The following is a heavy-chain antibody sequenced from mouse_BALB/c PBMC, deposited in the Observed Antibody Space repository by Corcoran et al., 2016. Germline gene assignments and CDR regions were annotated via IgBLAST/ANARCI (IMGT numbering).Heavy chain of an antibody. CDR1: GFDFSRYW. Sequence: EVKLLESGGGLVQPGGSLKLSCAASGFDFSRYWMSWVRQAPGKGLEWIGEINPDSSTINYTPSLKDKFIISRDNAKNTLYLQMSKVRSEDTALYYCARLLLRAMDYWGQGTSVTVSS. J-gene: IGHJ4*01. CDR3: ARLLLRAMDY. D-gene: IGHD1-1*01. CDR2: INPDSSTI. V-gene: IGHV4-1*02.